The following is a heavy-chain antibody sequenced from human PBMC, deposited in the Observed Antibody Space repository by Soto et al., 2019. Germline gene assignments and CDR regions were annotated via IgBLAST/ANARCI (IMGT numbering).Heavy chain of an antibody. Sequence: QVQLVQSGAEVKKPGASVKVSCKASGYTFTSYYMHWVRQAPGQGLEWMGIINPSGGSTSYAQKFQGRVTMTRDTSTSTVYMELSSLRSEDTAVYYCAVTTVTTVGAFDIWGQGTMVTVSS. V-gene: IGHV1-46*03. CDR1: GYTFTSYY. J-gene: IGHJ3*02. CDR2: INPSGGST. CDR3: AVTTVTTVGAFDI. D-gene: IGHD1-1*01.